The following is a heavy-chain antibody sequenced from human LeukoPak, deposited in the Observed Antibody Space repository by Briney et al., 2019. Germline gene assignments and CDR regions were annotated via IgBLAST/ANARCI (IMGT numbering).Heavy chain of an antibody. V-gene: IGHV3-30*18. CDR1: GFTFSSYG. Sequence: PGRSLRLSCGASGFTFSSYGMHWVRQAPGKGLEWVAVISYDGSNKYYADSVKGRFTISRDNSKNTLYLQMNSLRAEDTAVYYCAKDYLIAVAGTFEYWGQGTLVTVSS. CDR3: AKDYLIAVAGTFEY. D-gene: IGHD6-19*01. CDR2: ISYDGSNK. J-gene: IGHJ4*02.